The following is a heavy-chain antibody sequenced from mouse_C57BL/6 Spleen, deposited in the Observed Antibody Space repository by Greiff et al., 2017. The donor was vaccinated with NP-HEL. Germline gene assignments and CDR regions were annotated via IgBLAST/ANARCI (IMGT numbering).Heavy chain of an antibody. J-gene: IGHJ2*01. D-gene: IGHD1-3*01. V-gene: IGHV1-82*01. CDR2: IYPGDGDT. CDR1: GYAFSSSW. CDR3: AREGLSSQYFDY. Sequence: LVESGPELVKPGASVKISCKASGYAFSSSWMNWVKQRPGKGLEWIGRIYPGDGDTNYNGKFKGKATLTADKSSSTAYMQLSSLTSEDSAVYFCAREGLSSQYFDYWGQGTTLTVSS.